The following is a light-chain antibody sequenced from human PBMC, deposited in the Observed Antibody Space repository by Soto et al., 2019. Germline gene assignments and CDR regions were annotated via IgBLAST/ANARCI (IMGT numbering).Light chain of an antibody. Sequence: QSALTQPASVSGSPGQSITISCTGTSSDVGGYNYVSWYQQHPGKAPKLMIYDVSNRLSGVSNRFSGSKSGNTASLTISGLQAEDEADYYYSSYTSSSTFYVFGTGTKVTVL. J-gene: IGLJ1*01. V-gene: IGLV2-14*01. CDR3: SSYTSSSTFYV. CDR2: DVS. CDR1: SSDVGGYNY.